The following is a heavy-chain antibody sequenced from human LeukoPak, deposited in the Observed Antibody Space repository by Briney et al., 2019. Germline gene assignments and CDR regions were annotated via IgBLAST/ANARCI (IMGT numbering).Heavy chain of an antibody. CDR3: AKSNSHDFWSENFDY. J-gene: IGHJ4*02. CDR2: ISGSGTRA. D-gene: IGHD3-3*01. V-gene: IGHV3-23*01. CDR1: GFTFNTYA. Sequence: LGGSLRLSCAVSGFTFNTYAMSWVRQAPGKGLEWVPAISGSGTRAYYADSVKGRFTISRDNSKNTLYLQMNSLRAEDTAVYYCAKSNSHDFWSENFDYWGQGTLVTVSS.